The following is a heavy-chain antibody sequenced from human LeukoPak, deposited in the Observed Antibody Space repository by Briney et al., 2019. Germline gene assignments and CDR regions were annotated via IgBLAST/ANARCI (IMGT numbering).Heavy chain of an antibody. CDR1: GGSFTGYY. D-gene: IGHD3-9*01. V-gene: IGHV4-34*01. CDR3: ARTSGDWLSWAWIGVDV. CDR2: IEHSGST. Sequence: PSETLSLTCAVYGGSFTGYYWNWIRQPPGKGLEWIGEIEHSGSTKYNPSLRSQVTISADTSKNQFSLKMSSVTAADTAVYYCARTSGDWLSWAWIGVDVWGKGTTVTVSS. J-gene: IGHJ6*04.